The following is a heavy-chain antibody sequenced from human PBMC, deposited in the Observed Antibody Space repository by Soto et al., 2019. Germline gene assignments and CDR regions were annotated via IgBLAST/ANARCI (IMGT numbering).Heavy chain of an antibody. CDR3: ARSEYYYGSGSYPNIYYYYGMDV. CDR2: IIPIFGTA. CDR1: GGTFSSYA. Sequence: SVKFSCKASGGTFSSYAISWVRQAPGQGLEWMGGIIPIFGTANYAQKFQGRVTITADESTSTAYMELSSLRSEDTAVYYCARSEYYYGSGSYPNIYYYYGMDVWGQGTTVTVSS. J-gene: IGHJ6*02. V-gene: IGHV1-69*13. D-gene: IGHD3-10*01.